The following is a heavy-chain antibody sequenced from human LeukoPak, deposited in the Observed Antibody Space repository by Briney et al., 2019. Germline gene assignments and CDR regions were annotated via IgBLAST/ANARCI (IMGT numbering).Heavy chain of an antibody. CDR2: IYYSGST. Sequence: SETLSLTCTVSGGSISSYYWSWIRQPPGKGLEWIGYIYYSGSTNYNPSLKSRVTISVDTSKNQFSLKLSSVTAADAAVYYCAREGGDYGGYFDYWGQGTLVTVSS. D-gene: IGHD4-23*01. CDR3: AREGGDYGGYFDY. J-gene: IGHJ4*02. CDR1: GGSISSYY. V-gene: IGHV4-59*01.